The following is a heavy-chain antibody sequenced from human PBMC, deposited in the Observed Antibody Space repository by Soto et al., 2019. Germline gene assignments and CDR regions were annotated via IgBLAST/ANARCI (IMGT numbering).Heavy chain of an antibody. Sequence: EVQLVESGGGLVKPGGSLRLSCAASGFTFSSYSMNWVRQAPGKGLEWVSSISSSSSYIFYADSVKGRFTISRDNAKNSLYLQMNSLRAEDTAVYYCARDRGGVAVAGTWFDPWGRGTLVTVSS. J-gene: IGHJ5*02. V-gene: IGHV3-21*01. CDR2: ISSSSSYI. D-gene: IGHD6-19*01. CDR3: ARDRGGVAVAGTWFDP. CDR1: GFTFSSYS.